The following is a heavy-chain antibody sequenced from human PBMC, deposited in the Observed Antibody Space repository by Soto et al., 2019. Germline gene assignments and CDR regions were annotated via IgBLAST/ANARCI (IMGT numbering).Heavy chain of an antibody. Sequence: GGSLRLSCAASGFTFSDYYMSWIRQAPGKGLEWVSYISSSGSTIYYADSVKGRLTISRDNAKNSLYLQMNSLRAAAPAVYYCARGSRSWYGCFFDYWGQGTLVTVSS. CDR1: GFTFSDYY. CDR2: ISSSGSTI. J-gene: IGHJ4*02. V-gene: IGHV3-11*01. CDR3: ARGSRSWYGCFFDY. D-gene: IGHD6-13*01.